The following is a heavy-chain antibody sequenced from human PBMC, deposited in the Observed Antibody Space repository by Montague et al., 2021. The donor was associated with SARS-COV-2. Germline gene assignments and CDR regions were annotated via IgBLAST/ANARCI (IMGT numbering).Heavy chain of an antibody. Sequence: SLRLSCAASGFTFSNAWMSWVRQAPGKGLEWVGRIKSKTVGGTTDYAAXVKGKFTISRDDSKNTLYLQMNSLKTEDTAVYYCTTDGSGSYDYSILGWGQGTLVTVSS. CDR3: TTDGSGSYDYSILG. V-gene: IGHV3-15*01. CDR1: GFTFSNAW. J-gene: IGHJ4*02. CDR2: IKSKTVGGTT. D-gene: IGHD3-10*01.